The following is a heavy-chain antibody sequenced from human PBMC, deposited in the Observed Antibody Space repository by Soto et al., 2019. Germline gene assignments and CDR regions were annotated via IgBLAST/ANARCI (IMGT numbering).Heavy chain of an antibody. D-gene: IGHD1-26*01. V-gene: IGHV4-59*01. CDR1: GAPISACY. CDR2: IYYTGST. Sequence: PSWTLSPTYTVSGAPISACYWSRIRKTPGKRLEWIGHIYYTGSTNYNPSLNSRVTISLDTSKNQFSLRLNSVAAADTAVYYCARRIDGFTGVWFDLWGQGTLVTVSS. J-gene: IGHJ5*02. CDR3: ARRIDGFTGVWFDL.